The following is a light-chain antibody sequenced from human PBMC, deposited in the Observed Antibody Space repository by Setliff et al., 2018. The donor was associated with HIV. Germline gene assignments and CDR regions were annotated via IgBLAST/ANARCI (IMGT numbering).Light chain of an antibody. CDR1: SSDVGGYNS. V-gene: IGLV2-8*01. J-gene: IGLJ2*01. CDR3: SSYAGSNNVV. CDR2: EVT. Sequence: QSVLTQPPSASGSPGQSVTISCTGTSSDVGGYNSVSWYQQHPGQAPKLMIYEVTKRPSGVPARFSGSKSGNTASLTVSGLQAEDEADYYCSSYAGSNNVVFGGGTKGTVL.